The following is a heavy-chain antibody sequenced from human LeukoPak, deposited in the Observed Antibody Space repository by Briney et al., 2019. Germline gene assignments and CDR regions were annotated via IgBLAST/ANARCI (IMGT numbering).Heavy chain of an antibody. CDR3: ARDLPYGSGGSVY. J-gene: IGHJ4*02. Sequence: GGSLRLSCAASGFTVSSNYMSWVRQAPGKGLEWVSVIYSGGSTYYADSVKGRFTISRDNSKNTLYLQMNSLRAEDTAVYYCARDLPYGSGGSVYWGQGTLVIVSS. CDR1: GFTVSSNY. D-gene: IGHD3-10*01. CDR2: IYSGGST. V-gene: IGHV3-53*01.